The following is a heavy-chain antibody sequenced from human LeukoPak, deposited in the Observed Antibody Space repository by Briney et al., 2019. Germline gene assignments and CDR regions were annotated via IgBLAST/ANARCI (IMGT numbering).Heavy chain of an antibody. D-gene: IGHD6-13*01. CDR3: ARGPKIAAAGRGDYYYYYMDV. Sequence: GASVKVSCKASGYTFTNYYIHWVRQAPGQGLEWMGIINPSGGSTSYAQKLQGRVTMTTDTSTSTAYMELRSLRSDDTAVYYCARGPKIAAAGRGDYYYYYMDVWGKGTTVTISS. V-gene: IGHV1-46*01. CDR1: GYTFTNYY. CDR2: INPSGGST. J-gene: IGHJ6*03.